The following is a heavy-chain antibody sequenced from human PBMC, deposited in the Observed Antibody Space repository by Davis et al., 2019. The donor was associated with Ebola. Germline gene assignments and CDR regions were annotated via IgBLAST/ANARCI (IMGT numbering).Heavy chain of an antibody. Sequence: GESLKISCAASGFTFSSYAMSWVRQAPGKGLEWVSAISGSGGSTYYADSVKGRFTISRDNSKNTLYLQMNSLRAEDTAVYYCAKDHEAAGAFDIWGQGTMVTVSS. J-gene: IGHJ3*02. V-gene: IGHV3-23*01. CDR3: AKDHEAAGAFDI. CDR2: ISGSGGST. D-gene: IGHD6-13*01. CDR1: GFTFSSYA.